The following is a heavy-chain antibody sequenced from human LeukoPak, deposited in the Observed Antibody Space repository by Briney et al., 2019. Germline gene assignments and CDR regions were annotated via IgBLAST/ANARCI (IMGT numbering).Heavy chain of an antibody. J-gene: IGHJ4*02. D-gene: IGHD3-9*01. V-gene: IGHV3-48*02. Sequence: GGSLRLSCVASGFTFSSHGMNWVRQAPGKGLEWVSYISSNSDTIYYADSVKGRFTISRDNAKNSLYLQMNSLRDEDTAVYYCARNLDVLRYFDWSGEGTLVAVSS. CDR1: GFTFSSHG. CDR3: ARNLDVLRYFDW. CDR2: ISSNSDTI.